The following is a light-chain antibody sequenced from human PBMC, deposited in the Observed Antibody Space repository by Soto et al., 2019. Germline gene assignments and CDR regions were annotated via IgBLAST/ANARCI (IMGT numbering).Light chain of an antibody. Sequence: QSALTQPASVSGSPGQSITISCTGSNSDIGAYDYVSWYQQHPGKPPTLLIYEVTFRPSGVPNRFSGSKSGNTATLTISGLLTEDEADYYCGSYASATLIFCGGTQLTVL. V-gene: IGLV2-14*01. CDR2: EVT. J-gene: IGLJ2*01. CDR3: GSYASATLI. CDR1: NSDIGAYDY.